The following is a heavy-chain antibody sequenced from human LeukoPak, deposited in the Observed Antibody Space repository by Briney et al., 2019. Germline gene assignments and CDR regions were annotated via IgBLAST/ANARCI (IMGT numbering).Heavy chain of an antibody. D-gene: IGHD2-15*01. Sequence: GASVKVSCKGSEYTFIDFDINWVRQATGQGLEWMGWMNPKSGNTGYAQKFKGRVTLTRDTSTNTAYMDLSSLTSEDTAIYYFARVPEIGYCSGGSCYRFDIWGQGTLVTVSS. CDR1: EYTFIDFD. CDR3: ARVPEIGYCSGGSCYRFDI. CDR2: MNPKSGNT. V-gene: IGHV1-8*02. J-gene: IGHJ3*02.